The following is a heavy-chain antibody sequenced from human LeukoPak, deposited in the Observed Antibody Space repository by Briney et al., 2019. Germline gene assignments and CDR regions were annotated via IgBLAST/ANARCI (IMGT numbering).Heavy chain of an antibody. CDR2: ISSSSSYI. Sequence: GGSLRLSCAASGFTFSSYSMNWVRQAPGEGLEWVSSISSSSSYIYYADSVKGRFTISRDNAKNSLYLQMNSLRAEDTAVYYCARDTATIFGGEYYFDYWGQGTLVTVSS. CDR1: GFTFSSYS. D-gene: IGHD3-3*01. J-gene: IGHJ4*02. CDR3: ARDTATIFGGEYYFDY. V-gene: IGHV3-21*01.